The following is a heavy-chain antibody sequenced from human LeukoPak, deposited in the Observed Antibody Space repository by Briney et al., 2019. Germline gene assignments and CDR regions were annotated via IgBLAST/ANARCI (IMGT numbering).Heavy chain of an antibody. CDR3: ATGPPGGLVRQFQH. V-gene: IGHV3-33*01. Sequence: PGGSLRLSCAASGFTFSGYGMHWVRQAPGRGLEWVAVIWAGDGRRTYSADSVRGRFTVSRDNTKNTVYLQMNSLSAEDTAVYYCATGPPGGLVRQFQHWGQGTLVTVSS. D-gene: IGHD1-26*01. CDR1: GFTFSGYG. J-gene: IGHJ1*01. CDR2: IWAGDGRRT.